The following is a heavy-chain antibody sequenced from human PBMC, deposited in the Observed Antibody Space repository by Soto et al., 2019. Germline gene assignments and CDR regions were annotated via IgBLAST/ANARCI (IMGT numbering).Heavy chain of an antibody. CDR2: INPNSGGT. J-gene: IGHJ6*02. CDR3: ARHLGGNHYYYGMDV. Sequence: ASVKVSCKASGYTFTGYYMHWVRQAPGQGLEWMGWINPNSGGTNYAQKFQGWVTMTRDTSISTAYMELSSLRSEDTAVYYCARHLGGNHYYYGMDVWGQGTTVTVSS. D-gene: IGHD3-16*01. CDR1: GYTFTGYY. V-gene: IGHV1-2*04.